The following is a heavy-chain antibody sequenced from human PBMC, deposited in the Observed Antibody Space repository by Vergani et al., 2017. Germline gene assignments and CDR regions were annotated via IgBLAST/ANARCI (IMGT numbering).Heavy chain of an antibody. CDR2: ISGSGGNT. CDR3: AKDIRMSVAAFDI. J-gene: IGHJ3*02. CDR1: GFTFSSYA. Sequence: EVQLLESGGGLVQPGGSLRLSCAASGFTFSSYAMSWVRQAPGKGLEWVSAISGSGGNTYYADSVKGRFTISRDNSKNTLYLQMNSLRAEDTAVYYCAKDIRMSVAAFDIWGQGTMVTVSS. D-gene: IGHD3-16*01. V-gene: IGHV3-23*01.